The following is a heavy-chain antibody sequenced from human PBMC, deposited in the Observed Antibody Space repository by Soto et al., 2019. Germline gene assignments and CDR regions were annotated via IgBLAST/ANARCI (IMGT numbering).Heavy chain of an antibody. CDR2: INPSGGST. V-gene: IGHV1-46*01. CDR3: ARDRGADGGYALPYYYGMDV. Sequence: ASVKVSCKASGYTFTSYYMHWVRQAPGQGLEWMGIINPSGGSTSYAQKFQGRVTMTRDTSTSTVYMELSSLRSEDTAVYYCARDRGADGGYALPYYYGMDVWGQGTTVTVSS. D-gene: IGHD5-12*01. CDR1: GYTFTSYY. J-gene: IGHJ6*02.